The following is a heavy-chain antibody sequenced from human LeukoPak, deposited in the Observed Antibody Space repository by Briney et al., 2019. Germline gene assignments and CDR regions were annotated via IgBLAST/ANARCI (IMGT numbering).Heavy chain of an antibody. CDR1: GFTFSSYG. J-gene: IGHJ4*02. Sequence: PGGSLRLSCAASGFTFSSYGMHWVRQAPGKGLERVAVIWYDGTNKYYADSLKGRFTISRDNSKNTLYLQMNSLRAEDTAIYYCAKVKPPDCTNGVCYNRRVSYFDYWGQGTLVTVSS. CDR3: AKVKPPDCTNGVCYNRRVSYFDY. V-gene: IGHV3-33*06. CDR2: IWYDGTNK. D-gene: IGHD2-8*01.